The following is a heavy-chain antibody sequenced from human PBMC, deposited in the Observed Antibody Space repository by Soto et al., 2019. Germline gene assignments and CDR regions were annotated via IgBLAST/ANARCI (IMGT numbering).Heavy chain of an antibody. V-gene: IGHV4-34*01. J-gene: IGHJ4*02. CDR2: INHSGST. Sequence: QVQLQQWGAGLLKPSETLSLTCAVYGGSFSGYYWSWIRQPPGKGLEWIGEINHSGSTNYNPSLKSRVTISVDTSKNQFSLKLSSVTAADTAVYYCARVGDSSGWYSKNTNFDYWGQGTLVTVSS. CDR3: ARVGDSSGWYSKNTNFDY. CDR1: GGSFSGYY. D-gene: IGHD6-19*01.